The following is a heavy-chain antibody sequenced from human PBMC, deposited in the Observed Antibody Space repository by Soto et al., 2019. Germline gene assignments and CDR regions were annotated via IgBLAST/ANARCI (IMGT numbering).Heavy chain of an antibody. Sequence: GESLKISCKGSGYSFTSYWISWVRQMPGKGLEWMGRIDPSDSYTNYSPSFQGHVTISADKSISTAYLQWSSLKASDTAMYYCTRHVDTSDGSSWYRHYYYGMDVWGQGTTVTVSS. D-gene: IGHD6-13*01. CDR2: IDPSDSYT. V-gene: IGHV5-10-1*01. J-gene: IGHJ6*02. CDR1: GYSFTSYW. CDR3: TRHVDTSDGSSWYRHYYYGMDV.